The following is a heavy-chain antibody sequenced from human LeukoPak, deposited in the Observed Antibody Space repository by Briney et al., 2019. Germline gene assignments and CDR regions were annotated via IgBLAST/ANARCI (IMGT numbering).Heavy chain of an antibody. D-gene: IGHD2-21*01. CDR2: ISAYSGNT. CDR1: GYTFTTYG. J-gene: IGHJ4*02. CDR3: ARDDRITVIRGFLPDY. Sequence: GASAKVSCKASGYTFTTYGISWVRQAPGQGLEWMGWISAYSGNTNYAQKFQGRVTMTTDTSTSTAYMELRSLRSDDTAVYYCARDDRITVIRGFLPDYWGQGTLVTVSS. V-gene: IGHV1-18*01.